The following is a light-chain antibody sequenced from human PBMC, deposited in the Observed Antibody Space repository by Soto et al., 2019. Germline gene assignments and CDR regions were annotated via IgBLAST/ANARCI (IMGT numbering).Light chain of an antibody. Sequence: QAVVTQEPSLTVSPGGTVTLTCASSTGAVTSGYYPNWFRQKPGQAPRSLIYSTSNKHYWTPDRFSGCLLGGKAALTLSGVQPEDEAEYYCLLYYDGAWVFGGGTQLTVL. CDR3: LLYYDGAWV. J-gene: IGLJ3*02. CDR2: STS. CDR1: TGAVTSGYY. V-gene: IGLV7-43*01.